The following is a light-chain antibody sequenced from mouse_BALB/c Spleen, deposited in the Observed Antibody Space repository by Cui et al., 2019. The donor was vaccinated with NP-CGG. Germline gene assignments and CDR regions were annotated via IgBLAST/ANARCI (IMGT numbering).Light chain of an antibody. CDR2: STS. V-gene: IGKV4-57*01. CDR3: QQRKTFPPT. CDR1: SRIDY. Sequence: QIVLTQSLELMPASPGDKATITCSTSSRIDYMHWFQQKSGTSPKLLIYSTSSLAAGVPASFSGSGSGTSYSLTISRMEAEDAATYYCQQRKTFPPTFGSGTKLEIK. J-gene: IGKJ4*01.